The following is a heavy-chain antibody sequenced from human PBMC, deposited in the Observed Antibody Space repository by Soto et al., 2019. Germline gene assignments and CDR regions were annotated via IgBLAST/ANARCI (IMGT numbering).Heavy chain of an antibody. CDR3: AKGGGGYYYYYMDV. CDR2: ISGSGGST. CDR1: GFTFSSYA. J-gene: IGHJ6*03. D-gene: IGHD3-10*01. V-gene: IGHV3-23*01. Sequence: PGGSLRLSCAASGFTFSSYAMSWVRQAPGKGLEWVSAISGSGGSTYHADSVKGRFTISRDNSENTLYLQMNSLRAEDTAVYYCAKGGGGYYYYYMDVWGKGTTVTVSS.